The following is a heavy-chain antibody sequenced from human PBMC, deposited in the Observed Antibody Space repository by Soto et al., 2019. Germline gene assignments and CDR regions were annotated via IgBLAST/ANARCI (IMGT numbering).Heavy chain of an antibody. V-gene: IGHV3-23*01. D-gene: IGHD3-3*01. CDR3: AKEQGRYFWSGYSNYGMDV. Sequence: GGSLRLSCAASGFTFSSYAMSWVRQAPGKGLEWVSAISGSGGSTYYADSEKGRFTISRDNSKNTLYLQMTSLRAEDTAVYYCAKEQGRYFWSGYSNYGMDVWGQGTTVTVSS. J-gene: IGHJ6*02. CDR2: ISGSGGST. CDR1: GFTFSSYA.